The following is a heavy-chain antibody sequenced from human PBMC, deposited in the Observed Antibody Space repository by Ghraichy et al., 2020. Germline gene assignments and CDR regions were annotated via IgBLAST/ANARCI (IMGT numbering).Heavy chain of an antibody. Sequence: ASVKVSCQASGYTGKRKGRKGGSKGDGERLEWMGWINAGNGNTKYSQKFQGRVTITRDTSASTAYMELSSLRSEDTAVYYCASYSGYDWGAFDIWGQGTMVTVSS. J-gene: IGHJ3*02. CDR1: GYTGKRKG. D-gene: IGHD5-12*01. V-gene: IGHV1-3*01. CDR3: ASYSGYDWGAFDI. CDR2: INAGNGNT.